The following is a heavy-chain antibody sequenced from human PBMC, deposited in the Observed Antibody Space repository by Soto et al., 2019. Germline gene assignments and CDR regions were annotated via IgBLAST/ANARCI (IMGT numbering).Heavy chain of an antibody. CDR2: IYYSGST. J-gene: IGHJ4*02. CDR3: ARGMVRGVEFDY. Sequence: SETLSLTCTVSGGSVSSGSYYWSWIRQPPGKGLEWIGYIYYSGSTNYNPSLKSRVTISVDTSKNQFSLKLSSVTAADTAVYYCARGMVRGVEFDYWGQGTLVTVSS. V-gene: IGHV4-61*01. CDR1: GGSVSSGSYY. D-gene: IGHD3-10*01.